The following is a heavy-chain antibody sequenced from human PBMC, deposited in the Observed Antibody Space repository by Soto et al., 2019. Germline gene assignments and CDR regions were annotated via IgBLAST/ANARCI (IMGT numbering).Heavy chain of an antibody. V-gene: IGHV3-23*01. CDR3: AKVNPNIVVVPAAIGGLDY. CDR1: GFTFSSYA. D-gene: IGHD2-2*01. CDR2: ISGSGGST. J-gene: IGHJ4*02. Sequence: EVQLLESGGGLVQPGGSLRLSCAASGFTFSSYAMSWVRQAPGKGLEWVSAISGSGGSTYYAGYVNGRLTISRDNSKNTLYLQMNRLRAEDTAVYYCAKVNPNIVVVPAAIGGLDYWGQGTLVTVSS.